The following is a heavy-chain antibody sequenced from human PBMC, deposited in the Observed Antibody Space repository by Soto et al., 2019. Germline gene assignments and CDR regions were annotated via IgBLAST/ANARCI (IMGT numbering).Heavy chain of an antibody. D-gene: IGHD6-6*01. CDR2: IYSGGST. CDR1: GFTVSSNY. J-gene: IGHJ3*02. V-gene: IGHV3-66*01. CDR3: ARNPSSSSSIVGAFDI. Sequence: GGSLRLSCAASGFTVSSNYMSWVRQAPGKGLEWVSVIYSGGSTYYADSVKGRFTISRDNSKNTLYLQMNRLRAEDTAVYYCARNPSSSSSIVGAFDIWGQGTMVTVSS.